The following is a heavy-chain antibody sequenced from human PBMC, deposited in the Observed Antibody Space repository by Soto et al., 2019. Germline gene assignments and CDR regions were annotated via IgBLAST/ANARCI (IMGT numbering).Heavy chain of an antibody. CDR2: ISYDGSNK. CDR3: ARDPGKCSSTRGYTGDY. Sequence: QVQLVESGGGVVQPGRSLRLSCAASGFTFSSYAMHWVRQAPGKGLAWVAVISYDGSNKYYADSVKGRFTISRDNSKNTLYVQMTSLRAGETLVYYCARDPGKCSSTRGYTGDYWGQGPLVTVSS. J-gene: IGHJ4*02. CDR1: GFTFSSYA. V-gene: IGHV3-30-3*01. D-gene: IGHD2-2*02.